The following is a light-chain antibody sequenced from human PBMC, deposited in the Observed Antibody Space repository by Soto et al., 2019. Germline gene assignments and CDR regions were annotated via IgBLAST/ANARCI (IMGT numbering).Light chain of an antibody. V-gene: IGKV3-20*01. J-gene: IGKJ4*01. Sequence: EIVMTQSPATLSVSPGERATLSCRAGQSVSSNLAWYQQKPGQAPRLLIYGESSRATGIPDRFRGSGSGTDFTLTISRLEPEDFAVYYCQQYGSSWLTFGGGTKVDI. CDR1: QSVSSN. CDR3: QQYGSSWLT. CDR2: GES.